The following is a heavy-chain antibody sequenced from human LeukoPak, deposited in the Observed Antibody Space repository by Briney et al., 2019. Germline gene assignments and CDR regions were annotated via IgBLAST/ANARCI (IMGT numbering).Heavy chain of an antibody. D-gene: IGHD4-11*01. V-gene: IGHV3-7*01. CDR2: MKQDGSEK. Sequence: PGGSLRLSCAASGFPFSSYWMSWVRQTPGKGLEWVANMKQDGSEKNYVDSMKGRFSISRDNAKNSLYLQMNSLRAEDTAVYYCAREAYSDYSFDYWGQGSLVTVSS. CDR1: GFPFSSYW. CDR3: AREAYSDYSFDY. J-gene: IGHJ4*02.